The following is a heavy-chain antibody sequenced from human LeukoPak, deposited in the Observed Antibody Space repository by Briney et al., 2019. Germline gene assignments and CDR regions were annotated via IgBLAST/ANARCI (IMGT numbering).Heavy chain of an antibody. D-gene: IGHD5-12*01. J-gene: IGHJ4*02. CDR2: INPNSGGT. Sequence: GSLRVSCTASGYTFTGYYMHWVRQAPGQGLEWMGWINPNSGGTNYAQKFQGRVTMTRDTSISTAYMELSRLRSGDTAVYYCARSKYSGFYYFDYWGQGTLVTVSS. CDR3: ARSKYSGFYYFDY. V-gene: IGHV1-2*02. CDR1: GYTFTGYY.